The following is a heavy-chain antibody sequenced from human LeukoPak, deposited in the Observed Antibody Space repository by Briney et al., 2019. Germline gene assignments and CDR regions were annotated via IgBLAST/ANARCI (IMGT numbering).Heavy chain of an antibody. CDR2: IIPILGIA. CDR3: ARTPAYCGGDCLFDY. CDR1: GGTFSSYA. J-gene: IGHJ4*02. Sequence: APVKVSCKASGGTFSSYAISWVRQAPGQGLEWMGRIIPILGIANYAQKFQGRVTITADKSTGTAYMELSSLRSEDTAVYYCARTPAYCGGDCLFDYWGQGTLVTVSS. V-gene: IGHV1-69*04. D-gene: IGHD2-21*02.